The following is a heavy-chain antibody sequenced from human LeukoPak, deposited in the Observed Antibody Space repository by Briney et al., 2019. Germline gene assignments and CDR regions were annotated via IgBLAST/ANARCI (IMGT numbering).Heavy chain of an antibody. CDR2: ISAYNGNT. CDR1: DYTFTSYG. CDR3: ARDGDDYRRNDGFDI. V-gene: IGHV1-18*01. D-gene: IGHD5-24*01. J-gene: IGHJ3*02. Sequence: ASVKVSCKASDYTFTSYGISWVRQAPGQGLEWMGWISAYNGNTNYAQKPQGRVTMTTDTSTSTAYMELRSLRSDDTAVYYCARDGDDYRRNDGFDIWGQGTMVTVSS.